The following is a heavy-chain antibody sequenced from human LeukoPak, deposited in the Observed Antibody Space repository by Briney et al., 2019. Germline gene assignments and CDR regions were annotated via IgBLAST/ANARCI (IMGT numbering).Heavy chain of an antibody. Sequence: PSETLSLTCTVSGDSISSSDYYWGWVRQPPGKGLEWIGSMYYSGSTNYNPSLKSRVTISVDKSNNQFFLKLTSVTAADTAVYYCAKSSYSIFDYWGQGTLVTVSS. V-gene: IGHV4-39*07. J-gene: IGHJ4*02. D-gene: IGHD5-18*01. CDR1: GDSISSSDYY. CDR3: AKSSYSIFDY. CDR2: MYYSGST.